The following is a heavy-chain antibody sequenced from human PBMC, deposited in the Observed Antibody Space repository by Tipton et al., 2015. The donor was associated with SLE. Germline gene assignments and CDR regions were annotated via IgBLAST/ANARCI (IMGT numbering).Heavy chain of an antibody. V-gene: IGHV1-18*01. CDR3: ARSKGSSWYEGSKNYFDY. J-gene: IGHJ4*02. D-gene: IGHD6-13*01. Sequence: QLVQSGAEVKKPGASVKVSCKASNYTFISYGISWVRQAPGQGLEWMGWISAYNGNTNYAQKLQGRVTMTTDTSTSTAYMELRSLRSADTAVYYCARSKGSSWYEGSKNYFDYWGQGTLVTVSS. CDR1: NYTFISYG. CDR2: ISAYNGNT.